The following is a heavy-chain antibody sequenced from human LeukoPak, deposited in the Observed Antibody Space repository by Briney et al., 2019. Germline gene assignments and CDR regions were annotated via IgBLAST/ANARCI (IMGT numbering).Heavy chain of an antibody. V-gene: IGHV6-1*01. Sequence: SQTLSLTCAISGDSVSSNSVTWNWIRQSPSRGLEWLGRTYYRSTWYNDYAVSVRGRITVNPDTSKNQFSLKLSSVTAADTAVYYCASYPYYYDSSGYRSVAFDIWGQGTMVTVSS. CDR3: ASYPYYYDSSGYRSVAFDI. CDR2: TYYRSTWYN. D-gene: IGHD3-22*01. J-gene: IGHJ3*02. CDR1: GDSVSSNSVT.